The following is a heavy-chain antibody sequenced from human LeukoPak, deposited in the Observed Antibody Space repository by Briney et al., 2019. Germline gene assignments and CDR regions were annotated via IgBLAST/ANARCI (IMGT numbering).Heavy chain of an antibody. V-gene: IGHV3-74*01. Sequence: GESLRLSCTASGFPYGSTSMHWVRQAPGKGLEWVSGIQRDGTSPTYADSVKGRFIISRDNAKGSVYLQMNILRAEDTAVYYCSRGHYGPDYWGQGTLVTVSS. CDR1: GFPYGSTS. D-gene: IGHD3-16*01. J-gene: IGHJ4*02. CDR3: SRGHYGPDY. CDR2: IQRDGTSP.